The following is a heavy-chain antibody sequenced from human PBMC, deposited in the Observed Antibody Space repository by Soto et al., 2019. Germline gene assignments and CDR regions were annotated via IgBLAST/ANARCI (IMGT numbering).Heavy chain of an antibody. Sequence: QITLKESGPTLVKPTQTLTLTCTFSGFSLSTTGVAVGWIRQPPGKPLEWLALVYWDDDKRYSPYLKSRLTITKDTSKNQVVLTMPNMDPVDAATYCCALHLTAVGYFDYWGQGTLVTVSS. V-gene: IGHV2-5*02. CDR1: GFSLSTTGVA. CDR3: ALHLTAVGYFDY. J-gene: IGHJ4*02. D-gene: IGHD4-17*01. CDR2: VYWDDDK.